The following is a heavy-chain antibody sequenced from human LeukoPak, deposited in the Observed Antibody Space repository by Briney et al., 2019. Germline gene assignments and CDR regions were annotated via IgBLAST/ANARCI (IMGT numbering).Heavy chain of an antibody. V-gene: IGHV3-7*05. D-gene: IGHD4-11*01. CDR2: IKQDGSEK. CDR1: GFTFSSYW. J-gene: IGHJ6*02. Sequence: QPGGSLRLSCAASGFTFSSYWMSWVRPAPGKGLAWVANIKQDGSEKYYVDSVKGRFTISRDNAKNSLYLQMNSLRAEDTAVYYCARDPNSSPLGGMDVWGQGTTVTVSS. CDR3: ARDPNSSPLGGMDV.